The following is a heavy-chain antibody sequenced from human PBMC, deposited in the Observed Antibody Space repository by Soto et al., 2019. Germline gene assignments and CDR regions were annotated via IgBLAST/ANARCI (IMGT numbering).Heavy chain of an antibody. Sequence: QVQLVQSGAEVKKPGSSGTVSCKASGGTFSSYAISWVRQAPGQGLEWMGGIIPICGTANYAQKFQGRVTITADESTSTAYMELSSLRSEDTAVYYCARNPNPSRYYCFWSGMDVWGQGTTVTVSS. CDR3: ARNPNPSRYYCFWSGMDV. J-gene: IGHJ6*02. D-gene: IGHD3-10*01. CDR2: IIPICGTA. V-gene: IGHV1-69*01. CDR1: GGTFSSYA.